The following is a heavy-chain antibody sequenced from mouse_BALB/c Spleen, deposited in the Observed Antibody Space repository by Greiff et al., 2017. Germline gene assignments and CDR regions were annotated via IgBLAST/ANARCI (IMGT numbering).Heavy chain of an antibody. CDR1: GFNIKDYY. CDR3: NPLIYDGYGGFAY. Sequence: EVKLMESGAELVRSGASVKLSCTASGFNIKDYYMHWVKQRPEQGLEWIGWIDPENGDTEYAPKFQGKATMTADTSSNTAYLQLSSLTSEDTAVYYCNPLIYDGYGGFAYWGQGTLVTVSA. V-gene: IGHV14-4*02. D-gene: IGHD2-3*01. CDR2: IDPENGDT. J-gene: IGHJ3*01.